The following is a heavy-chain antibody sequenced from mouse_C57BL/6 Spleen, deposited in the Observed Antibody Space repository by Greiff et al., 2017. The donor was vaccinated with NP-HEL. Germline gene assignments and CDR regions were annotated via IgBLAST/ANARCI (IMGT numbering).Heavy chain of an antibody. CDR2: IYPGDGDT. CDR3: ANEEVYSSYSYYFGY. D-gene: IGHD1-1*01. Sequence: QVQLQQSGAELVKPGASVKISCKASGYAFSSYWMNWVKQRPGKGLEWIGQIYPGDGDTNYNGKFKGKATLTADKSSSTAYMQLSSLAFEHSAVYFCANEEVYSSYSYYFGYWGKGATLSVSS. V-gene: IGHV1-80*01. J-gene: IGHJ2*01. CDR1: GYAFSSYW.